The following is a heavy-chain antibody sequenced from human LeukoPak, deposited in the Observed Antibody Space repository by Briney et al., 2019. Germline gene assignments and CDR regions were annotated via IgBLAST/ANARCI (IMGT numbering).Heavy chain of an antibody. CDR2: ISSSSNTI. Sequence: GGSLRLSCAASGFTFSGYEMSWVRQTPGKGLEWISYISSSSNTIYYADSVKGRFTISRDNAKNSLYLQMNSLRAEDTAVYYCARDYSSSIGFDYWGLGTLVTVSS. D-gene: IGHD6-6*01. V-gene: IGHV3-48*03. J-gene: IGHJ4*02. CDR3: ARDYSSSIGFDY. CDR1: GFTFSGYE.